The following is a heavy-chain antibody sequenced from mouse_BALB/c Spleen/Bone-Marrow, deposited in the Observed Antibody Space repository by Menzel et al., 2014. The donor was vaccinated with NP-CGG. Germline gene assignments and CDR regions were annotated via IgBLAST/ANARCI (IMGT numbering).Heavy chain of an antibody. J-gene: IGHJ1*01. D-gene: IGHD1-1*01. CDR1: GYSFTGYY. Sequence: VQLQQSGPELVKPGASVKISCKASGYSFTGYYMHWVKQSHVKSLEWIGRINPYNGATSYNQNFKDKASLTVDKSSSTAYMELHSLTSEDSAVYYCARRNYDSSYWYFDVWGAGTTVTVSS. CDR2: INPYNGAT. V-gene: IGHV1-31*01. CDR3: ARRNYDSSYWYFDV.